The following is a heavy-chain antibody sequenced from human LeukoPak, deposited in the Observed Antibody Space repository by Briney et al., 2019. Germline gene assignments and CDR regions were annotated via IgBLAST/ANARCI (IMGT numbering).Heavy chain of an antibody. CDR3: AREVRMIVPHFDY. Sequence: PGGSLRLSCAASGFTFSSYWMSWVRQAPGKGLEWVANIKQDGSEKYYVDSVKGRFTISRDNAKNSLYLQMNSLRDEDTAVYYCAREVRMIVPHFDYWGQGTLVTVSS. CDR2: IKQDGSEK. CDR1: GFTFSSYW. V-gene: IGHV3-7*01. J-gene: IGHJ4*02. D-gene: IGHD3-22*01.